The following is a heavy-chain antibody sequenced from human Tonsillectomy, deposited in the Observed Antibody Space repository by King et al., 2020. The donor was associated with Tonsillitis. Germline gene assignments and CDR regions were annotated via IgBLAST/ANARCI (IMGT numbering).Heavy chain of an antibody. V-gene: IGHV5-51*01. Sequence: QLVQSGAEVKKPGESLKISCKASGYSFTRFWIGWVRQMPGKGLEWMGIIYPGDSDTKYSPSFQGQVTISVDKSFSTAYLEWTSLKASDSAIYYCARQPGTERVLDYWGQGTVVTVSS. CDR2: IYPGDSDT. J-gene: IGHJ4*02. D-gene: IGHD1-14*01. CDR3: ARQPGTERVLDY. CDR1: GYSFTRFW.